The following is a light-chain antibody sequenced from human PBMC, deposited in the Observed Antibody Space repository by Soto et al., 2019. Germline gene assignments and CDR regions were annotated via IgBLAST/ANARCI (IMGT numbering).Light chain of an antibody. J-gene: IGKJ3*01. CDR2: AAS. CDR3: QQSYSTPFT. V-gene: IGKV1-39*01. CDR1: QSISNY. Sequence: DIQMTQSPSSLSASVGDSVTITCRASQSISNYLNWYQQKPGKAPKLLVYAASSLQSGVPSRFSGSGSGTEFTLTISSLQPEDFATYYCQQSYSTPFTFGSGTKVDI.